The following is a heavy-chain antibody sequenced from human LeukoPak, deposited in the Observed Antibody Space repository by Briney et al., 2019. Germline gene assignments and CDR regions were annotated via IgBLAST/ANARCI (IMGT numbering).Heavy chain of an antibody. Sequence: ASVKVSCKASGYTLTSYGISWVRQAPGQGLEWIGWISAYNGNTNYVQKLQGRVTMTTDTSTSTAYMELRSLRSDDTAVYYCSRASIYYYYMDVWGKGTTVTVSS. J-gene: IGHJ6*03. D-gene: IGHD6-6*01. CDR1: GYTLTSYG. CDR2: ISAYNGNT. CDR3: SRASIYYYYMDV. V-gene: IGHV1-18*01.